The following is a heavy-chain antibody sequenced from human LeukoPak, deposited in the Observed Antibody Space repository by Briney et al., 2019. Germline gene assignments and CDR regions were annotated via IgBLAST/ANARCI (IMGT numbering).Heavy chain of an antibody. V-gene: IGHV4-34*01. CDR2: INHTGST. J-gene: IGHJ3*02. Sequence: SETLSLTCAVSGGSFRGYYWTWIRQSPGKGLEWIGEINHTGSTTYNPSLKNRVTISQDTSKRQFSLSLSSVTAADTAIYYCATHRRSGSGGSENAFEIWGQGTMVTVSS. CDR3: ATHRRSGSGGSENAFEI. D-gene: IGHD5-12*01. CDR1: GGSFRGYY.